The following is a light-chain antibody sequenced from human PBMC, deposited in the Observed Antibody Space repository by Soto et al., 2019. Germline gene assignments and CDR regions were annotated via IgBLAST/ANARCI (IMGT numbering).Light chain of an antibody. CDR3: LQYGSSRT. V-gene: IGKV3-20*01. J-gene: IGKJ5*01. CDR2: GAS. Sequence: EIVLTQSPGTLSLSPGEIATLSCSASQSVSSSYLAWYQQKPGQAPRLLIYGASSRATGIPDRFSGSGSGTDFTLTISRLEPEDFAVYYCLQYGSSRTFGQGTRLEIK. CDR1: QSVSSSY.